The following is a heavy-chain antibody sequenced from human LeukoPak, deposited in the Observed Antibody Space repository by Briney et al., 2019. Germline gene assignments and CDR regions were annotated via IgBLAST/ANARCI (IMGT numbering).Heavy chain of an antibody. CDR3: ARRGYCSSTSCRSWFDP. CDR1: GGTFSSYT. V-gene: IGHV1-69*02. D-gene: IGHD2-2*01. CDR2: IIPILGIA. J-gene: IGHJ5*02. Sequence: GASVKVSCKASGGTFSSYTISWVRQAPGQGLEWMGRIIPILGIANYAQKFQGRVTITADKSTSTAYMELSSLRSEDTAVYYCARRGYCSSTSCRSWFDPWGQGTLVTVSP.